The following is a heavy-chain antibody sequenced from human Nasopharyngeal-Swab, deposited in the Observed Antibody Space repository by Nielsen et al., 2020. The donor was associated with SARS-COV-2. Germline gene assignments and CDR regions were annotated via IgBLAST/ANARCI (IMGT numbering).Heavy chain of an antibody. CDR2: ISGSGGST. J-gene: IGHJ4*02. CDR3: AKTRWELLPRDFDY. Sequence: GESLKISFAASGFTFSSYAMSWVRQAPGKGLEWVSAISGSGGSTYYADSVKGRFTISRDNSKNTLYLQMNSLRAEDTAVYYCAKTRWELLPRDFDYWGQGTLVTVSS. V-gene: IGHV3-23*01. D-gene: IGHD1-26*01. CDR1: GFTFSSYA.